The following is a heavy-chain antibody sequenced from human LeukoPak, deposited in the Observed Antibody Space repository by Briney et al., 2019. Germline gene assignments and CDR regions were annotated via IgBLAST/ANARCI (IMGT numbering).Heavy chain of an antibody. CDR2: ISAYNGNT. CDR1: GYTFTSYG. D-gene: IGHD1-26*01. CDR3: ARDLASEWEHNTFDY. J-gene: IGHJ4*02. Sequence: ASVKVSCKASGYTFTSYGISWVRQAPGQGLEWMGWISAYNGNTNYAQKLQGRVTMTTDTSTGTAYMELRSLRSDDTAVYYCARDLASEWEHNTFDYWGQGTLVTVSS. V-gene: IGHV1-18*01.